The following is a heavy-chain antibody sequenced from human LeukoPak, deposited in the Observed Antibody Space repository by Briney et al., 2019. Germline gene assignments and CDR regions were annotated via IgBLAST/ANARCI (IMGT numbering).Heavy chain of an antibody. V-gene: IGHV4-59*01. CDR2: IYYSGST. J-gene: IGHJ3*02. D-gene: IGHD1-14*01. Sequence: PSETLSLTCTVSGGSISSYYWSWIRQPPGKGLEWIGYIYYSGSTNYNPSLKSRVTISVDTSKNQFSLKLRSVTAADTAVYYCVRATGHAFDIWGQGTMVTVSS. CDR1: GGSISSYY. CDR3: VRATGHAFDI.